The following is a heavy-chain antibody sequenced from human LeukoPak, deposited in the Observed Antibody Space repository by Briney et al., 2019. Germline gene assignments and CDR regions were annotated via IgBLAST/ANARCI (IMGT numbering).Heavy chain of an antibody. J-gene: IGHJ4*02. CDR3: ARPATYSSGWYGLGATDY. D-gene: IGHD6-19*01. Sequence: GGSLRLSCAASGFTFSSYAMSWVRQAPGKGLEWVSAISTSGDSTYYADSVKGRFTISRDNSKNTLYLQMNSLRAEDTAVYYCARPATYSSGWYGLGATDYWGQGTLATVSS. CDR2: ISTSGDST. CDR1: GFTFSSYA. V-gene: IGHV3-23*01.